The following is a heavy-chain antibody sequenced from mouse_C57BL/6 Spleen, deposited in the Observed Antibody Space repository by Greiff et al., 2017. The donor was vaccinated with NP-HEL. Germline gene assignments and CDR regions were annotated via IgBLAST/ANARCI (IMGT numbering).Heavy chain of an antibody. CDR1: GFTFSDYG. D-gene: IGHD1-1*01. V-gene: IGHV5-17*01. CDR3: ARRDGSRGDYAMDY. CDR2: ISSGSSTI. J-gene: IGHJ4*01. Sequence: EVKLQESGGGLVKPGGSLKLSCAASGFTFSDYGMHWVRQAPEKGLEWVAYISSGSSTIYYADTVKGRFTISRDNAKNTLFLQMTSLRSEDTAMYYRARRDGSRGDYAMDYWGQGTSVTVSS.